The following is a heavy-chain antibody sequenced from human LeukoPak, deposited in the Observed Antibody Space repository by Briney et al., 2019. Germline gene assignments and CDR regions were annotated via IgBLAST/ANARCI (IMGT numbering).Heavy chain of an antibody. CDR3: ARDSLLPQYYYDSSGYYESAY. D-gene: IGHD3-22*01. Sequence: ASVKVSCKASGYTFSDYYIYWVRQAPGQGLEWMGWISAYNGNTNYAQKLQGRVTMTTDTSTSTAYMELRSLRSDDTAVYYCARDSLLPQYYYDSSGYYESAYWGQGTLVTVSS. J-gene: IGHJ4*02. V-gene: IGHV1-18*04. CDR2: ISAYNGNT. CDR1: GYTFSDYY.